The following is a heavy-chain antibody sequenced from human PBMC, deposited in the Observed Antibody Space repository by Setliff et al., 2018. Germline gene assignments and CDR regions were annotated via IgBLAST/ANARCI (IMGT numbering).Heavy chain of an antibody. J-gene: IGHJ4*02. V-gene: IGHV4-39*07. D-gene: IGHD1-26*01. CDR3: ARVPGGRFDY. CDR1: GGSISRSSYH. Sequence: PSETLSLTCSVSGGSISRSSYHYVWIRQPPGKGLEWIGSIYHSGSTYYNPSLKSRVTISVDTSKNQFSLKLSSVTAADTAVYYCARVPGGRFDYWGQGTLVTVSS. CDR2: IYHSGST.